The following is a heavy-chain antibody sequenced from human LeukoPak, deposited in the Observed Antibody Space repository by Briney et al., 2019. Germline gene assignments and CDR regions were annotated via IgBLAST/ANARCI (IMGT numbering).Heavy chain of an antibody. J-gene: IGHJ4*02. D-gene: IGHD3-9*01. CDR2: ISSSSSYI. CDR1: GFTFSSYS. Sequence: GGSLRLSCAASGFTFSSYSMNWVRQAPGKGLEWVASISSSSSYIYYADSVKGRFTISRDNAKNSLYLQMNSLRAEDTAVYYCAREGYYNGEYYFDYWGQGTLVTVSS. V-gene: IGHV3-21*01. CDR3: AREGYYNGEYYFDY.